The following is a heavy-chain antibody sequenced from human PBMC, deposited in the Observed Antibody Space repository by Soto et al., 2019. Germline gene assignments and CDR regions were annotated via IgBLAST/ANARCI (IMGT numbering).Heavy chain of an antibody. D-gene: IGHD2-2*01. J-gene: IGHJ4*02. Sequence: EVQLVESGGGLVKPGGSLRLSCAASGFTFSNYGMNWVRQAPGKGLEWVSSISSSSSNIYYGDSVKGRCTISRDNAKSSLYGHMHSLRAEHAAMYYCARDLDGTSQIDNWGQGTLVTVSS. CDR1: GFTFSNYG. V-gene: IGHV3-21*01. CDR3: ARDLDGTSQIDN. CDR2: ISSSSSNI.